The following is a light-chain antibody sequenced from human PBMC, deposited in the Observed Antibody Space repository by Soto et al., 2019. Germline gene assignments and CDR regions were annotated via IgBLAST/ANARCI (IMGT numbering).Light chain of an antibody. V-gene: IGLV2-14*03. Sequence: QSALTQPASVSGSPGQSITISCTGTSSDVGGYKYVSWYQQHPGKAPKLMIYDVRNRPSGVSNRFSGSKSGNTASLTISGLQAEDEAYYYCSSYTSSSTRVFGTGTKLTVL. CDR2: DVR. J-gene: IGLJ1*01. CDR1: SSDVGGYKY. CDR3: SSYTSSSTRV.